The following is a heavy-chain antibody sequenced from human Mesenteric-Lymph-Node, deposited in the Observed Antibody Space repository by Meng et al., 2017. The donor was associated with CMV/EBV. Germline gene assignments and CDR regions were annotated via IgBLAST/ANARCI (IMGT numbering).Heavy chain of an antibody. V-gene: IGHV3-23*01. CDR2: ISGSGGST. CDR3: ARGLYSSSWYDYYYYGMDV. D-gene: IGHD6-13*01. J-gene: IGHJ6*02. Sequence: GGSLRLSCAASGFTFSSYAMSWVCQAPGKGLEWVSAISGSGGSTYYADSVKGRFTISRDNSKNTLYLQMNSLRAEDTAVYYCARGLYSSSWYDYYYYGMDVWGQGTTVTVSS. CDR1: GFTFSSYA.